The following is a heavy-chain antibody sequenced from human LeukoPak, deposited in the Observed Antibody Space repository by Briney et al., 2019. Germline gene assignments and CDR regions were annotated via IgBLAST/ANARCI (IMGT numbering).Heavy chain of an antibody. CDR1: GFTFSSYW. V-gene: IGHV3-7*01. CDR3: ARAQWTAFDYYYYMDV. D-gene: IGHD3/OR15-3a*01. Sequence: GGSLRLSCAASGFTFSSYWMTWVRQAPGKGLEWVANIKVDGSEKYYVDAVKGRFTISRDNAKDSLYLQMNGLRAEDTAIYHCARAQWTAFDYYYYMDVWGKGTTVTVSS. CDR2: IKVDGSEK. J-gene: IGHJ6*03.